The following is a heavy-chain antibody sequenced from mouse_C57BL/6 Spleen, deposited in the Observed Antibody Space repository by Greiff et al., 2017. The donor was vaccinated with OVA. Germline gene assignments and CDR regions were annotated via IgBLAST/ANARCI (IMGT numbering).Heavy chain of an antibody. CDR2: IDPANGNT. D-gene: IGHD2-4*01. CDR3: ANLLYDYDVGFDY. V-gene: IGHV14-3*01. CDR1: GFNIKNTY. J-gene: IGHJ2*01. Sequence: EVQLQESVAELVRPGASVKLSCTASGFNIKNTYMHWVKQRPEQGLEWIGRIDPANGNTKYAPKFPGKATIPADTSSNTAYLQLSSLTSDDTAIYSGANLLYDYDVGFDYWGQGTTLTVSS.